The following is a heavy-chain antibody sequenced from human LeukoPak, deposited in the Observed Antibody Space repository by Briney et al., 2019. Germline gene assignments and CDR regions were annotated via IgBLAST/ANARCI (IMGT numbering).Heavy chain of an antibody. J-gene: IGHJ5*02. Sequence: RSETLYLTCTVSGGSISSYYWSWIRQPPGKGLEWSGYIYYSGSTNYNASLQSRVTISVDTSNNQSSLKLSSVTAADTAVYYCARYFRGIAAPQGSWFDPWGQGTLVTVSS. CDR2: IYYSGST. CDR3: ARYFRGIAAPQGSWFDP. CDR1: GGSISSYY. D-gene: IGHD6-13*01. V-gene: IGHV4-59*01.